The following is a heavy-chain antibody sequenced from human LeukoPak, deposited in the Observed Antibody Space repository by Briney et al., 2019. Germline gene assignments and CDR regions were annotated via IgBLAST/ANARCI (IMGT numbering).Heavy chain of an antibody. CDR1: GFTFSSYA. CDR2: ISYDGSNK. V-gene: IGHV3-30-3*01. J-gene: IGHJ4*02. D-gene: IGHD1-1*01. Sequence: GGSLRLSCAASGFTFSSYAMSWVRQAPGKGLEWVAVISYDGSNKYYADSVKGRFTISRDNSKNTLYLQMNSLRAEDTAVYYCARGSRGLERRRASHFDYWGQGTLVTVSS. CDR3: ARGSRGLERRRASHFDY.